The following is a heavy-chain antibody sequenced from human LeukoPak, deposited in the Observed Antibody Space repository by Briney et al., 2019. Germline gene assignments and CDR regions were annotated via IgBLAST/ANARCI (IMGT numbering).Heavy chain of an antibody. Sequence: SETLSLTCTVSGGSIISYYWSWFRQPPGKGLEWIGYIFYSGSTYYNPSLKSRVTMSVDTSKNQFSLKLSSVTAVDTAVYYCARIDGIGGYAFDIWGQGTMVTVSS. CDR2: IFYSGST. CDR1: GGSIISYY. D-gene: IGHD2-15*01. CDR3: ARIDGIGGYAFDI. V-gene: IGHV4-59*12. J-gene: IGHJ3*02.